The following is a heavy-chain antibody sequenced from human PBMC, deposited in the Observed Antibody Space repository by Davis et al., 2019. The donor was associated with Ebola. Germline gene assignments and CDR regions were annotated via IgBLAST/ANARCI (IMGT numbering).Heavy chain of an antibody. CDR1: GYSFTSYW. J-gene: IGHJ4*02. V-gene: IGHV5-51*01. CDR2: IYPGDSDT. D-gene: IGHD3-9*01. CDR3: ARQNYDILTGYLDY. Sequence: GGSLRLSCKGSGYSFTSYWIGWVRQMPGKSLEWMGIIYPGDSDTRYSPSFQGQVTISADKSISTAYLQWSSLKASDTAMYYCARQNYDILTGYLDYWGQGTLVTVSS.